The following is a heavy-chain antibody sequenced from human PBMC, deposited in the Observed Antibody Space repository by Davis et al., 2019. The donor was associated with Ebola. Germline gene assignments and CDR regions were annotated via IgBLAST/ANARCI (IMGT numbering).Heavy chain of an antibody. V-gene: IGHV3-30*18. CDR1: GFTFSNYG. D-gene: IGHD6-19*01. CDR2: IAYDGKNK. J-gene: IGHJ4*02. Sequence: GEPLKISCAASGFTFSNYGMHWVRQAPGKGLEWVAVIAYDGKNKYYVDSVKGRFTISRDNSKNTLYLQMNSLRAEDTAVYYCAKDLGTLAVAGLDYWGQGTLVTVSS. CDR3: AKDLGTLAVAGLDY.